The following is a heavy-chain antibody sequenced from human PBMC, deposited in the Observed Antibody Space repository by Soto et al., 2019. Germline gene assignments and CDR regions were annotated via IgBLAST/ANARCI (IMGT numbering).Heavy chain of an antibody. CDR3: ARSAPNATYYDILTGYPYYFDY. Sequence: QVPLVQSGAEVKKPGSSVKVSCKASGGTFSSYAISWVRQAPGQGLEWMGGIIPIFGTANYAQKFQGRVTITADKSTSTAYMELSSLRSEDTAVYYCARSAPNATYYDILTGYPYYFDYWGQGTLVTVSS. D-gene: IGHD3-9*01. V-gene: IGHV1-69*06. CDR2: IIPIFGTA. CDR1: GGTFSSYA. J-gene: IGHJ4*02.